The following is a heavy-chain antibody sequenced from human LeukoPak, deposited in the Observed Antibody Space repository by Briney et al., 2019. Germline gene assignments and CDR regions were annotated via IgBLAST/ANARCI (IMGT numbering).Heavy chain of an antibody. D-gene: IGHD1-26*01. V-gene: IGHV4-34*01. CDR1: GGSFSGYY. J-gene: IGHJ4*02. CDR3: ARGLVGATVPDY. Sequence: SETLSLTCAVYGGSFSGYYWSWIRQPPGKGPEWIGEINHSGSTNYNPSLKSRVTISVDTSKNQFSLKLSSVTAADTAVYYCARGLVGATVPDYWGQGTLVTVSS. CDR2: INHSGST.